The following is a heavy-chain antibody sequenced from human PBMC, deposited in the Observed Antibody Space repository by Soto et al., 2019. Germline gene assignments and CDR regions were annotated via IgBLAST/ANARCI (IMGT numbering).Heavy chain of an antibody. Sequence: QVQLVQSGAEVKQPGSSVKVSCKASGGTFSSYAISWVRQAPGQGLEWMGGIIPISGTANYAQKFQGRVTITADESTSTAYMELSSLRSEDTAVYYCARSQGSSTSLEIYYYYYYGMDAWGQGTTVTVPS. J-gene: IGHJ6*02. CDR1: GGTFSSYA. CDR3: ARSQGSSTSLEIYYYYYYGMDA. D-gene: IGHD2-2*01. V-gene: IGHV1-69*01. CDR2: IIPISGTA.